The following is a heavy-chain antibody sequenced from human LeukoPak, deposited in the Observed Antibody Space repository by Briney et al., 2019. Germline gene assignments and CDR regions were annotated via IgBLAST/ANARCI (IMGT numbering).Heavy chain of an antibody. D-gene: IGHD3-3*01. CDR1: GFSFSHAW. CDR3: ATSEVLNAFDI. Sequence: GGSLRLSCAASGFSFSHAWMSWVRQAPGKGLEWVGRVKGKTVGGATDYAAPVKGRFTVSRDDSKNTLYLQMSSLKIEDTAVYYCATSEVLNAFDIWGQGTMVTVSS. V-gene: IGHV3-15*01. J-gene: IGHJ3*02. CDR2: VKGKTVGGAT.